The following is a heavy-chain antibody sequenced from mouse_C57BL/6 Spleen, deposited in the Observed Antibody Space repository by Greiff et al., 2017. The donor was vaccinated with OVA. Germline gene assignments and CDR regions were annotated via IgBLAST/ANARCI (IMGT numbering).Heavy chain of an antibody. CDR1: GYTFTSYW. CDR3: ARRTKDWDYAMDY. J-gene: IGHJ4*01. CDR2: INPGSGST. D-gene: IGHD4-1*01. V-gene: IGHV1-53*01. Sequence: QVQLQQPGTELVKPGASVKLSCKASGYTFTSYWMHWVKQRPGQGLEWIGNINPGSGSTNYNEKFKSKATLTVDTSSSTAYMQLSSLTSEDSAVYYCARRTKDWDYAMDYWGQGTSVTVSS.